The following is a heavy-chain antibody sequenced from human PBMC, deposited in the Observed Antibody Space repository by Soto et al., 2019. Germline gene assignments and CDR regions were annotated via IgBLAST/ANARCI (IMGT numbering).Heavy chain of an antibody. CDR3: AGQTFTIAAARSGRSNSFDP. CDR2: IYFTGNT. J-gene: IGHJ5*02. Sequence: SETLSLTCSASGGSITSSSHFWGWVRQPPGKGLEWIGTIYFTGNTYYTPSLKSRLTMSIDTSKNEFSLSLFSLTAADTAVYYCAGQTFTIAAARSGRSNSFDPWGPGTLVTVSS. D-gene: IGHD6-25*01. V-gene: IGHV4-39*01. CDR1: GGSITSSSHF.